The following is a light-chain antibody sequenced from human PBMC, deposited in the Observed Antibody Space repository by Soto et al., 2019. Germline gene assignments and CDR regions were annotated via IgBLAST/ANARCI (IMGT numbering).Light chain of an antibody. Sequence: EIVLTQSPATLSLSPRERATLSCRASQSISSSLAWYQHKPGQAPRLLIYDASNRATGIPARFSGSGSGTDFTLTISSLEPEDFAIYYCQQKVTFGGGTKVEIK. V-gene: IGKV3-11*01. CDR2: DAS. J-gene: IGKJ4*01. CDR1: QSISSS. CDR3: QQKVT.